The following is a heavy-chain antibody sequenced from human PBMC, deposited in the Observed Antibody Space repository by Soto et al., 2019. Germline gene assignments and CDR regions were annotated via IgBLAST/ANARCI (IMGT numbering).Heavy chain of an antibody. CDR1: GYTFTSYG. D-gene: IGHD2-15*01. Sequence: ASVKVSCKASGYTFTSYGISWVRQAPGQGLEWMGWISAYNGNTNYAQKLQGRVTMTTDTSTSTAYMELRSLRSDDTAVYYCATGGIVAANYYYYYGMDVWGQGTTVTVSS. J-gene: IGHJ6*02. CDR2: ISAYNGNT. V-gene: IGHV1-18*01. CDR3: ATGGIVAANYYYYYGMDV.